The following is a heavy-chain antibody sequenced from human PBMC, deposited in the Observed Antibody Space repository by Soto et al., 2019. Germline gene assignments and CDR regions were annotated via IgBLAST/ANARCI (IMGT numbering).Heavy chain of an antibody. Sequence: SVKVSCKASGGTFSSYTISWVRQAPGQGLEWMGRIIPILGIANYAQKFQGRVTITADKSTSTAYMELSSLRSEDTAVYYCARDGFIVVVPAARLYGMDVWGQGTRVTVP. J-gene: IGHJ6*02. V-gene: IGHV1-69*04. D-gene: IGHD2-2*01. CDR2: IIPILGIA. CDR3: ARDGFIVVVPAARLYGMDV. CDR1: GGTFSSYT.